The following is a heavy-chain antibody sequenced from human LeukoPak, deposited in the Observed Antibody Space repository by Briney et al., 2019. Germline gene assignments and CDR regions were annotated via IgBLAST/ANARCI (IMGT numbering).Heavy chain of an antibody. CDR1: GFTLSSNW. V-gene: IGHV3-7*01. Sequence: GGSLRLSCGASGFTLSSNWMSWVRQAPGRGLEWVASINQDGSTKYYVDSVKGRLTISRDNAKNSLYLQMNSLRVEDTAVYFCARWGQTSGWYYLDNWGQGTLVTVSS. J-gene: IGHJ4*02. CDR2: INQDGSTK. D-gene: IGHD6-19*01. CDR3: ARWGQTSGWYYLDN.